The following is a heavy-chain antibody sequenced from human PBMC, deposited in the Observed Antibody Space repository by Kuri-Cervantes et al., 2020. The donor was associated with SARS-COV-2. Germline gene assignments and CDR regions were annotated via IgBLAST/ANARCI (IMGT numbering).Heavy chain of an antibody. CDR3: ARAGYYFDY. CDR1: GGSISSYY. V-gene: IGHV4-59*01. Sequence: SETLSLTCTVSGGSISSYYWSWIRQPPGKGLGWIGYIYYSGSTNYNPSLKSRVTISVDTSKNQFSLKLSSVTAADTAVYYCARAGYYFDYWGQGTLVTVSS. J-gene: IGHJ4*02. CDR2: IYYSGST.